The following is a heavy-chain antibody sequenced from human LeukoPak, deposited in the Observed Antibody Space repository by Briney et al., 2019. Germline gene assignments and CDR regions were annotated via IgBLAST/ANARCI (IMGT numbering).Heavy chain of an antibody. CDR2: ISSSSSTI. J-gene: IGHJ4*02. V-gene: IGHV3-48*01. CDR3: AREGHYGTDY. Sequence: PGGSLRLSCAASGFTFSSYSMNWVRQAPGKGLEWVSYISSSSSTIYYADSVKGRFTISRDNAKNSLYLQMNSLRAEDTAVYYCAREGHYGTDYWGQGTLVTVSS. CDR1: GFTFSSYS. D-gene: IGHD4-17*01.